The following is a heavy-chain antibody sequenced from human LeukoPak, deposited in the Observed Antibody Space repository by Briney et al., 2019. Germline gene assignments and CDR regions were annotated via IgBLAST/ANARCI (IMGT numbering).Heavy chain of an antibody. CDR1: GFTFSSYG. J-gene: IGHJ6*02. V-gene: IGHV3-33*01. CDR3: ARDRRHISSLWGGVDPGGMDV. CDR2: IWYDGSNK. D-gene: IGHD3-16*01. Sequence: PGRSLRLSCAASGFTFSSYGMHGVRQAPGKGLEWVAVIWYDGSNKYYADSVKGRFTISRDNSKNTLYLQMNSLRAEDTAVYYCARDRRHISSLWGGVDPGGMDVWGQGTTVTVSS.